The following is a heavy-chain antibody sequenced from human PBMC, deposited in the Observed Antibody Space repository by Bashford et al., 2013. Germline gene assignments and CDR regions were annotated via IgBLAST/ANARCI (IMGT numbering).Heavy chain of an antibody. CDR2: SILLTLIP. J-gene: IGHJ3*02. D-gene: IGHD1-1*01. Sequence: GESLKISCKASGYSFTNYWIGWVRQMPERLEWMGSSILLTLIPDIVRPFQGPGHHLSRQVHQHRYLQWSSLKASDTAMYYCARPRMGNSEYDAFDIWGQGTMVTVSS. V-gene: IGHV5-51*01. CDR1: GYSFTNYW. CDR3: ARPRMGNSEYDAFDI.